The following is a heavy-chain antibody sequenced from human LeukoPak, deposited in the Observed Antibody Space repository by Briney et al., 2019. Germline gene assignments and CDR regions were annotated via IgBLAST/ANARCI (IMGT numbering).Heavy chain of an antibody. V-gene: IGHV4-59*01. CDR1: GGSISSYY. D-gene: IGHD5-18*01. Sequence: SETLSLTCSVSGGSISSYYWNWIRQTPGKGLEWIGYIYYSGRTNYNPSLKSRVTISVDTSKNQFSLKLSSVTAADPAVYYCARTTEGGYSYGYFYYYYMDVWGKGTTVTISS. CDR2: IYYSGRT. CDR3: ARTTEGGYSYGYFYYYYMDV. J-gene: IGHJ6*03.